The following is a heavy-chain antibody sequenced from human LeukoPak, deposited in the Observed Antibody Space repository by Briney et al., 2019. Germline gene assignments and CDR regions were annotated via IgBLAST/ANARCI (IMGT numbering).Heavy chain of an antibody. CDR2: IYYSGST. Sequence: GSLRLSCAASGFTFSSYAMSWVRQAPGKGLEWIGSIYYSGSTYYNPSLKSRVTISVDTSKNQFSLKLSSVTAADTAVYYCARSRGAYGAYCSGGSCYPNGGHWFDPWGQGTLITVSS. J-gene: IGHJ5*02. V-gene: IGHV4-39*01. D-gene: IGHD2-15*01. CDR3: ARSRGAYGAYCSGGSCYPNGGHWFDP. CDR1: GFTFSSYA.